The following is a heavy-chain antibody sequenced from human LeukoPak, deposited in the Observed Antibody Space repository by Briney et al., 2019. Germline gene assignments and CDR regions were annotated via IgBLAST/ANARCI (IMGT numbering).Heavy chain of an antibody. J-gene: IGHJ3*02. CDR2: MSHSGST. D-gene: IGHD2-21*01. Sequence: PSETLSLTCTFSGGSGSRSTDYWSWIRQPPGKGLEWIGYMSHSGSTNYNPSLKSRVTISGDTSKNQFSLKLSSLTAADTAVYYCARYFGDGGDEAFDIWGQGTMVTVSS. CDR3: ARYFGDGGDEAFDI. V-gene: IGHV4-61*01. CDR1: GGSGSRSTDY.